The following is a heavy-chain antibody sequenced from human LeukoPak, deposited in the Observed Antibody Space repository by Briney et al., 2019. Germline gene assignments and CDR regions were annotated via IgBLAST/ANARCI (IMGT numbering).Heavy chain of an antibody. CDR3: ARLSGYDWESFYDY. D-gene: IGHD5-12*01. V-gene: IGHV1-18*01. CDR2: ISAYNGNT. Sequence: ASVKVSCKASGYTFTSYGISWVRQAPGQGLEWMGWISAYNGNTNYAQKLQGRVTMTTDTSTGTAYMELRSLRSDDTAVYYCARLSGYDWESFYDYWGQGTLVIVSS. CDR1: GYTFTSYG. J-gene: IGHJ4*02.